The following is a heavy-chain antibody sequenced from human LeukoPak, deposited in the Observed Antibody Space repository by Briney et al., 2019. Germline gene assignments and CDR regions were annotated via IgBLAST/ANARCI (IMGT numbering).Heavy chain of an antibody. D-gene: IGHD2-2*01. CDR1: GFTLSSYG. Sequence: PGGSLRLSCAASGFTLSSYGMHWVRQAPGKGLEWVAVISHDGSNKYYADSAKGRFTISRDNSKNTLYLQMNSLRAEDTAVYYCAKEVGDIVVVPAAMPYPLDYWGQGTLVTVSS. V-gene: IGHV3-30*18. CDR2: ISHDGSNK. J-gene: IGHJ4*02. CDR3: AKEVGDIVVVPAAMPYPLDY.